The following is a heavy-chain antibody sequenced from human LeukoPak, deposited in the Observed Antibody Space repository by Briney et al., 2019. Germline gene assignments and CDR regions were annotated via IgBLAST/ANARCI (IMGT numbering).Heavy chain of an antibody. D-gene: IGHD6-13*01. CDR1: GFTFSSYG. Sequence: PGGSPRLSCAASGFTFSSYGMSWVRQAPGKGLEWVSAISGSGGSTYYADSVKGRFTISRDNSKNTLYLQMNSLRAEDTAVYYCAKVIAAAVGGAFDIWGQGTMVTVSS. CDR2: ISGSGGST. V-gene: IGHV3-23*01. J-gene: IGHJ3*02. CDR3: AKVIAAAVGGAFDI.